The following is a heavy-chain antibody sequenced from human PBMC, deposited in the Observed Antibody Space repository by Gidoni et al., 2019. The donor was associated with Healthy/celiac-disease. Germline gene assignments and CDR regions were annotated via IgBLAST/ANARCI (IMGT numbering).Heavy chain of an antibody. J-gene: IGHJ6*02. CDR2: IYYHGST. CDR1: GGSFSSSSYY. V-gene: IGHV4-39*02. CDR3: AREDLWCLYDYGMDV. D-gene: IGHD3-10*01. Sequence: QLQLQESGAGLVTPSERLCLTCTVSGGSFSSSSYYCGWIRQPPVKVLEWIGSIYYHGSTYYTPALKSLVTIPVDTSKNQFSLKLSSVTAADTAVYYCAREDLWCLYDYGMDVWGQGTTVTLSS.